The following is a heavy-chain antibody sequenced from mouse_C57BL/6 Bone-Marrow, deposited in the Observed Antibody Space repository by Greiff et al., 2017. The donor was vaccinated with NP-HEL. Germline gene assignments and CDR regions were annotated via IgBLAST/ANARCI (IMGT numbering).Heavy chain of an antibody. CDR1: GFSLTSYG. CDR2: IWSGGST. Sequence: VQLQQSGPGLVQPSQSLSITCTVSGFSLTSYGVHWVRQSPGKGLEWLGVIWSGGSTDYNAAFISRLSISKDNSKSQVFFKMNSLQADDTAIYYCARIPLLVAWFAYWGQGTLVTVSA. D-gene: IGHD2-1*01. J-gene: IGHJ3*01. CDR3: ARIPLLVAWFAY. V-gene: IGHV2-2*01.